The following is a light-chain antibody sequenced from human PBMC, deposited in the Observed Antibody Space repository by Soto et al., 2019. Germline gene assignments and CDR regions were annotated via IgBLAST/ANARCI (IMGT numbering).Light chain of an antibody. V-gene: IGLV2-8*01. CDR1: SSDVGGYNY. CDR3: DSYAGSPYV. CDR2: EDN. J-gene: IGLJ1*01. Sequence: QSALTQPPSASGSPGQSVTISCTGTSSDVGGYNYVSWYQHHPGKAPKLMIYEDNKRSPGVPDRFSASKSGNPASLTVSGLQAEDEADYYCDSYAGSPYVFGTGTKVTVL.